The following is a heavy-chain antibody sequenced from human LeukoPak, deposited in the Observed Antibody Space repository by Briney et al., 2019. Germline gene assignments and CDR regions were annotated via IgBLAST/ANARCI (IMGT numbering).Heavy chain of an antibody. J-gene: IGHJ4*02. CDR1: GFTFSSYI. CDR2: ISSSSAYI. V-gene: IGHV3-21*01. CDR3: ATSSIALAGTVDY. D-gene: IGHD6-19*01. Sequence: PGGSLRLPCAASGFTFSSYIMNWVRQAPGKGPEWVSSISSSSAYIYYADSVKGRFTISRDNAKSSLFLQMNSLRDEDTAVYYCATSSIALAGTVDYWGQGTLVTVSS.